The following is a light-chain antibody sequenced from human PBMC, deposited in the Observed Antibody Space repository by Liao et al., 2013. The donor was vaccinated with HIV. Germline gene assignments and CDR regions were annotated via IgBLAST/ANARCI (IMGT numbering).Light chain of an antibody. J-gene: IGLJ3*02. CDR3: QSADSSGAYPNWV. CDR1: PLPKQY. CDR2: KDI. Sequence: SYVLTQPPSVSVSPGQTARITCSGDPLPKQYAYWYQQKPDQGPVLVIYKDIERPSGDPVGDSLAPARGTTVTLTISGVQAEDEADYYCQSADSSGAYPNWVFGGGTKLTVL. V-gene: IGLV3-25*03.